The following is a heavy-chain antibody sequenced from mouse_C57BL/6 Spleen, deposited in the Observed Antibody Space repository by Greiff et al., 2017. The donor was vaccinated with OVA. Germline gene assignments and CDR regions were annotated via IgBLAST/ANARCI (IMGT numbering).Heavy chain of an antibody. D-gene: IGHD1-3*01. CDR2: IYPGDGDT. V-gene: IGHV1-82*01. Sequence: QVQLQQSGPELVKPGASVKISCKASGYAFSSSWMNWVKQRPGKGLEWIGRIYPGDGDTNYNGKFKGKATLTADKSYSTAYMQLSSLTSEYAAVYFCAELEAMDYWGQGTSVTVSS. CDR1: GYAFSSSW. CDR3: AELEAMDY. J-gene: IGHJ4*01.